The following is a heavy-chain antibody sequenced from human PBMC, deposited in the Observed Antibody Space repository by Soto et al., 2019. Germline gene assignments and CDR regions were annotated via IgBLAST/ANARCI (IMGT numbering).Heavy chain of an antibody. CDR2: INSDGTST. V-gene: IGHV3-74*01. D-gene: IGHD2-21*02. CDR3: VRDTWVTRFDY. Sequence: GGSLRLSCVASGFTFSSHWMHWVRHAPGKGLVWVSRINSDGTSTGYADSVRGRFTISRDNAENTLYLQMNSLRAEDTAVYYCVRDTWVTRFDYWGQGTLVTVSS. J-gene: IGHJ4*02. CDR1: GFTFSSHW.